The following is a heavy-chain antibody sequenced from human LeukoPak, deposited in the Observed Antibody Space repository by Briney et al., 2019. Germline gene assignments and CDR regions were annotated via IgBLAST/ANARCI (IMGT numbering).Heavy chain of an antibody. CDR2: MSYRGSST. J-gene: IGHJ4*02. CDR3: AKDRSSSFSGFLEY. D-gene: IGHD6-6*01. CDR1: GFTFSSYA. V-gene: IGHV3-23*01. Sequence: QPGGSLRLSCAASGFTFSSYAMNWVRQAPGKGVEWVSAMSYRGSSTYYADSVKGRFTISRDNSKNTLYLQMNSLRAEDTAVYYCAKDRSSSFSGFLEYWGQGTLVTVSS.